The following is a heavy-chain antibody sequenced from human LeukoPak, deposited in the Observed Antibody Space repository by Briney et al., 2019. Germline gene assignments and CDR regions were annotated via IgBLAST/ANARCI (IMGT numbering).Heavy chain of an antibody. CDR2: IRHDGNKK. CDR1: GFSFSDYD. D-gene: IGHD3/OR15-3a*01. J-gene: IGHJ6*02. V-gene: IGHV3-30*02. CDR3: AKSGRDWSPFEYGMDV. Sequence: GGSLRLSCGASGFSFSDYDMHWVRQAPGKGLEWVAFIRHDGNKKYLPDSMKGRFTISRDNSKNTLYLQMNSLRAEDTAVYYCAKSGRDWSPFEYGMDVWGQGTTVTVSS.